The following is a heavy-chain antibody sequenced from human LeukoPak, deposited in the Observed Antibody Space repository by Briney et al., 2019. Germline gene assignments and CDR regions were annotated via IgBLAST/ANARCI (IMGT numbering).Heavy chain of an antibody. J-gene: IGHJ4*02. CDR3: ASGPKRITPFDY. CDR2: IYSGGST. Sequence: PGGSLRLSCAASGFTFSAYYMSWVRQAPGKGLEWVSVIYSGGSTYYADSVKGRFTISRDNSKNTLYLQMNSLRAEDTAVYYCASGPKRITPFDYWGQGTLVTVSS. CDR1: GFTFSAYY. V-gene: IGHV3-66*01. D-gene: IGHD2-15*01.